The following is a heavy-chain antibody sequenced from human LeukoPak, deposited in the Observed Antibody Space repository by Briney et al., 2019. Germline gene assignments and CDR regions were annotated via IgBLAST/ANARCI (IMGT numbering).Heavy chain of an antibody. CDR2: ISSSGTTI. CDR3: ARKYCITTSCLFDN. D-gene: IGHD2-2*01. Sequence: GGSLRLSCAASGFTFSSYEMNWVRQAPGKGLQWVSDISSSGTTIYYADSVKGRFTISRDNAKNSLYLQMNSLRAEDTAVYYCARKYCITTSCLFDNWGQGTLVTVSS. V-gene: IGHV3-48*03. J-gene: IGHJ4*02. CDR1: GFTFSSYE.